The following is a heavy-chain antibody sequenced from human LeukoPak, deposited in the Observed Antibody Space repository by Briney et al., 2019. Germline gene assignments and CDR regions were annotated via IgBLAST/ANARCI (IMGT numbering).Heavy chain of an antibody. CDR2: IWYDGSNK. D-gene: IGHD3-3*01. CDR3: ASGGPYDFWSGFNY. J-gene: IGHJ4*02. Sequence: PGGSLRLSCAASGFTFSSYGMHWVRQAPGKGLEWVAVIWYDGSNKYYADSVKGRFTISRDNSKNTLYLQMNSLRAEDTAVYYCASGGPYDFWSGFNYWGQGTLVTVSS. CDR1: GFTFSSYG. V-gene: IGHV3-33*01.